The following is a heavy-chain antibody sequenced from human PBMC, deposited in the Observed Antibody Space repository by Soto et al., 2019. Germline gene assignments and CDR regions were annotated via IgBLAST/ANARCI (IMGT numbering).Heavy chain of an antibody. CDR1: VYTFTNFG. Sequence: ASVKVSCKASVYTFTNFGISWVRQAPGQGLEWMGWISAYNGNTNYAQKLQGRVTMTTDTSTSTAYMELRSLRSDDTAVYYCARDLAAGNCDYWGQGTLVTVSS. D-gene: IGHD6-13*01. J-gene: IGHJ4*02. V-gene: IGHV1-18*01. CDR3: ARDLAAGNCDY. CDR2: ISAYNGNT.